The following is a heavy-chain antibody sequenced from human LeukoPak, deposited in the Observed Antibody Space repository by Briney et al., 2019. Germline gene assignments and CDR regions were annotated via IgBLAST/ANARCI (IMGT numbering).Heavy chain of an antibody. D-gene: IGHD1-26*01. V-gene: IGHV3-21*04. CDR3: AKNLLGSEAFSWYFDL. J-gene: IGHJ2*01. Sequence: SGGSLRLSCAASGFTFRSYSMNWVRQAPGKGLEWVSSISSSSSYIYYADSVKGRFTISRDNSQNTLYLQMHSLRAEDTAVYSCAKNLLGSEAFSWYFDLWGRGTLVTVSS. CDR1: GFTFRSYS. CDR2: ISSSSSYI.